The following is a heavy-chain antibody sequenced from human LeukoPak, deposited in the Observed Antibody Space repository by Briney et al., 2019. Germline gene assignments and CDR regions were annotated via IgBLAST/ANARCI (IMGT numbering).Heavy chain of an antibody. CDR2: ISSSGSTI. J-gene: IGHJ3*01. D-gene: IGHD2-15*01. Sequence: PGGSLRLSCAASGFTFSDYYMSWIRQAPGKGLEWVSYISSSGSTIYYADSVKGRFTISRDNAKNSLYLQMNSLRAEDTAMYYCARVVAVVVTGIFDVWGQGTMVAVSS. V-gene: IGHV3-11*04. CDR3: ARVVAVVVTGIFDV. CDR1: GFTFSDYY.